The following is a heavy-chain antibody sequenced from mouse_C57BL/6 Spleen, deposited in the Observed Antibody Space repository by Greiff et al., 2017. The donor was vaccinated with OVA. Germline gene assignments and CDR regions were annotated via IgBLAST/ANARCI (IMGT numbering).Heavy chain of an antibody. CDR2: ILPGSGST. D-gene: IGHD2-14*01. CDR1: GYTFTGYW. CDR3: ARQEAYGYNTGNYTET. Sequence: VKLMESGAELMKPGASVKLSCKATGYTFTGYWIEWVKQRPGHGLEWIGEILPGSGSTNYNEKFKGKATFTADTSSNTAYMQLSSLTTEDSAISNTARQEAYGYNTGNYTETRGQGTTLTDSP. V-gene: IGHV1-9*01. J-gene: IGHJ2*01.